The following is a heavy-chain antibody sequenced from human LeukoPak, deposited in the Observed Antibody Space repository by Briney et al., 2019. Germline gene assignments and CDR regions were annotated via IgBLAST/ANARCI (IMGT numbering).Heavy chain of an antibody. Sequence: PGGSLRLSCAASAFTFSSHAMSWVRQTPGKGLEWVSAISAGGGSTLYADSVKGRFTISRDNSKNTLYLHMNSLRAEDTAVYFCAYYDSSGYYSRRLRYWGQGTPVTVSS. CDR3: AYYDSSGYYSRRLRY. CDR2: ISAGGGST. V-gene: IGHV3-23*01. CDR1: AFTFSSHA. J-gene: IGHJ4*02. D-gene: IGHD3-22*01.